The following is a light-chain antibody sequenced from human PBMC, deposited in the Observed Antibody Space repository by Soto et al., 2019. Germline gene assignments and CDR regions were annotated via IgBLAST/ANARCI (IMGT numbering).Light chain of an antibody. Sequence: QSVLTQPPSVSEAPRQRVTISCSGSSSNIGNNAVNWYQQLPGKAPKLLIYYDDLLPSGVSDRFSGSKSGTSASLAISGLQSEDEADYYCAAWDDSLTGDVFGTGTKLTVL. CDR1: SSNIGNNA. V-gene: IGLV1-36*01. CDR2: YDD. CDR3: AAWDDSLTGDV. J-gene: IGLJ1*01.